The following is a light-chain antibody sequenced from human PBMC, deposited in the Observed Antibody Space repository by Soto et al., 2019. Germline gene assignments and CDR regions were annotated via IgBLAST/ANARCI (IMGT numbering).Light chain of an antibody. Sequence: DIVMTQSPLSLPVTPGEPASISCRSSQSLLHSNGYNYLDWYLQKPGQSPQLLIYLGSNRASGVPDRFSGSGSGADFTLKISRVEAEDVGVYYCMQALQTRNTFVQGTKLEIK. V-gene: IGKV2-28*01. J-gene: IGKJ2*01. CDR2: LGS. CDR1: QSLLHSNGYNY. CDR3: MQALQTRNT.